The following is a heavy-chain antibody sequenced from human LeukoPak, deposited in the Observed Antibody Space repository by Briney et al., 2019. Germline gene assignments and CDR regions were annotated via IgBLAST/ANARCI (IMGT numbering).Heavy chain of an antibody. CDR2: INPNSGGT. CDR3: AKWTYGDYVPPTNYYFDY. Sequence: GASVKVSCEASGYTFTDYYMHWVRQAPGQGLEWMGWINPNSGGTDYAQKFQGRVTMTRDTSINTAYMELSRLRSDDTAVYYCAKWTYGDYVPPTNYYFDYWGQGTLVTVSS. CDR1: GYTFTDYY. J-gene: IGHJ4*02. D-gene: IGHD4-17*01. V-gene: IGHV1-2*02.